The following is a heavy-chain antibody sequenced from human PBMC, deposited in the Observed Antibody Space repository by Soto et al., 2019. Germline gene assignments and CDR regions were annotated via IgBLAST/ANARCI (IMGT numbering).Heavy chain of an antibody. D-gene: IGHD7-27*01. CDR3: AKEVSLGSTVDLGY. J-gene: IGHJ4*02. V-gene: IGHV3-9*01. CDR2: ISWNSVNI. Sequence: GGSLRLSCAASGFTFDDYAIHWVRQAPGKGLEWVSGISWNSVNIAYADSVKGRFTISRDNAKNSLYLQMKSLRVEDTAIYYCAKEVSLGSTVDLGYWGQGTLVTVSS. CDR1: GFTFDDYA.